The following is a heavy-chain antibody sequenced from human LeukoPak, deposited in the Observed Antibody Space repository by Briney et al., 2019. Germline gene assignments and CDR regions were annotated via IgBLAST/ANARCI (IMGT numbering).Heavy chain of an antibody. J-gene: IGHJ4*02. D-gene: IGHD3-22*01. V-gene: IGHV3-23*01. CDR1: GFTFSSYA. CDR3: AKGQYYYDSSASFDY. Sequence: GSLRLSCAASGFTFSSYAMSWVRQAPGKGLEWVSAISGSGGSTYYADSVKGRFTISRDNSKNTLYLQMNSLRAEDTAVYYCAKGQYYYDSSASFDYWGQGTLVTVSS. CDR2: ISGSGGST.